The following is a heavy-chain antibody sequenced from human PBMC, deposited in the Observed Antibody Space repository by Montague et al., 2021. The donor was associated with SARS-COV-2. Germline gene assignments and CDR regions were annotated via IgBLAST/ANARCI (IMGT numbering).Heavy chain of an antibody. CDR2: IYYSGST. J-gene: IGHJ1*01. D-gene: IGHD2-2*02. V-gene: IGHV4-39*01. CDR3: ARRVYRGIVVVPAAIDFRL. CDR1: GGSISSRSDY. Sequence: SETLSLTCTVSGGSISSRSDYWGWVRQPPGKGLEWIVSIYYSGSTYYNPSLKSRVTISIDTSKNQFSLKLISVTDADTAMYYCARRVYRGIVVVPAAIDFRLWGQGTLVSVSS.